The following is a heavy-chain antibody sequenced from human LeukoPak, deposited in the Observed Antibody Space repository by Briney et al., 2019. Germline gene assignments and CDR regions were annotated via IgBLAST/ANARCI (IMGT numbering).Heavy chain of an antibody. V-gene: IGHV4-61*02. CDR2: IYNSGST. J-gene: IGHJ4*02. CDR3: ASTYYSDSRGYYTFDH. D-gene: IGHD3-22*01. CDR1: GGSISRGSYY. Sequence: PSQTLSLTCIVSGGSISRGSYYWNWIRQPAGKGLEWMGRIYNSGSTNYNPPLKSRVTISVDTSKNQFSLKLTSVTAADTAVYYCASTYYSDSRGYYTFDHWGQGTLVTVSS.